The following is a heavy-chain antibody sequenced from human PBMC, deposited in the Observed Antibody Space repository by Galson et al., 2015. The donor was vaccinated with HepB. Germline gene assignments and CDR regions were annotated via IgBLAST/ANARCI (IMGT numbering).Heavy chain of an antibody. CDR3: AKDGIMVSNNPYQLHF. V-gene: IGHV3-23*01. CDR1: GFTFSSYA. J-gene: IGHJ4*02. Sequence: SLRLSCAASGFTFSSYAIMWVRQAPGKGLEWVSGMSDNGDNTFYADSVKGRLTISRDISKNTVYLQMNSLRVEDTAVYYCAKDGIMVSNNPYQLHFWGQGTLVSVSS. D-gene: IGHD2-8*01. CDR2: MSDNGDNT.